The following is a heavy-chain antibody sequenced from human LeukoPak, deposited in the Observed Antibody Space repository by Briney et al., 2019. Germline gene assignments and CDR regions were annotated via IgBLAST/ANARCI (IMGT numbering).Heavy chain of an antibody. CDR1: GLTFNNYD. D-gene: IGHD3-22*01. Sequence: GGSLRLSCAASGLTFNNYDMHWVRQAPGKGLEWVAFISYDGKGKYYADSVKGRFTISRDISKHTLSLQMNSLRDEDTAVYYCRYYFGSRDNDGAFDMWGQGTLVVVSA. J-gene: IGHJ3*02. CDR2: ISYDGKGK. CDR3: RYYFGSRDNDGAFDM. V-gene: IGHV3-30*03.